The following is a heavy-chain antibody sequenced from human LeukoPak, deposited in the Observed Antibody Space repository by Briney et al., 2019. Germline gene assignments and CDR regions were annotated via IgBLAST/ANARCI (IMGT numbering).Heavy chain of an antibody. D-gene: IGHD3-10*01. Sequence: NLSETLSLTCTVSGGSTSSSSYYWGWIRQPPGKGLGWMGSIYYSGRTYHNPSLTSRATISVDTSKNQFSLKLSSVTAADTAVYYCARLYYYGSGSYFFDYWGQGTLVTVSS. CDR2: IYYSGRT. CDR3: ARLYYYGSGSYFFDY. J-gene: IGHJ4*02. CDR1: GGSTSSSSYY. V-gene: IGHV4-39*07.